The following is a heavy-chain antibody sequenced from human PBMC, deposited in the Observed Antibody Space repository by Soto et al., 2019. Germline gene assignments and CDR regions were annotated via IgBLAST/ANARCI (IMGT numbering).Heavy chain of an antibody. V-gene: IGHV4-59*11. Sequence: ASETLSLTCIVSGGPMSSHYWSWIRQPPGKGLECLGYVQNSGSTNYNPSLKSRVTISVDTSKNQFSLKLSSVTAADTAVYYCARRIGSTSCYVCYYYMDVWGKGTTVTVSS. D-gene: IGHD2-2*01. J-gene: IGHJ6*03. CDR1: GGPMSSHY. CDR3: ARRIGSTSCYVCYYYMDV. CDR2: VQNSGST.